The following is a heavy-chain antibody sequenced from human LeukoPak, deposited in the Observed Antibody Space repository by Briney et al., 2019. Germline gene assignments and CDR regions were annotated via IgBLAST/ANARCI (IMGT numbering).Heavy chain of an antibody. Sequence: SETLSLTCPVSGYSISNGYYWDWIRQPPGKGLEWIGRIYTSGSTNYNPSLKSRVTISVDTSKNQFSLKLSSVTAADTAVYYCARAPVDTAMGFDYWGQGTLVTVSS. CDR3: ARAPVDTAMGFDY. V-gene: IGHV4-38-2*01. J-gene: IGHJ4*02. D-gene: IGHD5-18*01. CDR2: IYTSGST. CDR1: GYSISNGYY.